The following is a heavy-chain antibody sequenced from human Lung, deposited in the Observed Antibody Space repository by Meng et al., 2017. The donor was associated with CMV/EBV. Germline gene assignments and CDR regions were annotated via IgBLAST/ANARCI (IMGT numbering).Heavy chain of an antibody. CDR1: GFTFSTYT. CDR3: ARERLYQSLWGDALDI. V-gene: IGHV3-21*01. D-gene: IGHD2-2*01. CDR2: ISSSRSYI. Sequence: GGSLRLSCTASGFTFSTYTMNWVRQAPGKGLEWVSSISSSRSYIYYADSVKGRFTISRDNAKNSLYLQMNNLRADDTAVYYCARERLYQSLWGDALDIWGQGTMVTVSS. J-gene: IGHJ3*02.